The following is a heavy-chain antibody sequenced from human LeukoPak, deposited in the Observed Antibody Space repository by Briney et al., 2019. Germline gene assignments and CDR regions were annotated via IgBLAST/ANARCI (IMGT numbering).Heavy chain of an antibody. J-gene: IGHJ4*02. CDR2: INPSGGST. Sequence: VASVKVSCKASGYTFTSYYMHWVRQAPGQGLEWMGVINPSGGSTSYALKFQGRVTMTRDTSTSTVYMELSSLRSEDTAVYYCARDDILTGYYDYWGQGTLVTVSS. D-gene: IGHD3-9*01. CDR1: GYTFTSYY. CDR3: ARDDILTGYYDY. V-gene: IGHV1-46*01.